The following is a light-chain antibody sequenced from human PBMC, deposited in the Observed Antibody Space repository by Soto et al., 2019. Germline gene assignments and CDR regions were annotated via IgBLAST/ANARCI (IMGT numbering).Light chain of an antibody. CDR1: SSDIGGYTY. J-gene: IGLJ1*01. CDR2: EVS. V-gene: IGLV2-8*01. Sequence: QSALTQPPSASGSPGQSVTISCSGSSSDIGGYTYVSWYQHHPGKAPKLMIYEVSKRPSGVPDRFSGSKSGNTAPLTVSGLQAEDEADYYCSSFADSNSDVFGTGTKLTVL. CDR3: SSFADSNSDV.